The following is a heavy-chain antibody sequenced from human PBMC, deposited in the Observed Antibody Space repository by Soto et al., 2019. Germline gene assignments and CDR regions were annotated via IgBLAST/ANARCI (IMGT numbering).Heavy chain of an antibody. V-gene: IGHV4-31*03. CDR2: ISYTGST. D-gene: IGHD5-12*01. CDR3: ATTGGYGTPGDY. CDR1: GGPVSSGDYY. J-gene: IGHJ4*02. Sequence: QVHLQESGPGLVKPSQTLSLNCTVSGGPVSSGDYYWTWIRQHPGKGLEWIGYISYTGSTYYNPSLESRVSISVDTSRTHFSLRLNSVTAADTAVYYCATTGGYGTPGDYWGQGTLVTVSS.